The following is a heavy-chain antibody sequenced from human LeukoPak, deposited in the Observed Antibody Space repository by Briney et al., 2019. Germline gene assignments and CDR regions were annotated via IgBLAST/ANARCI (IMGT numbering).Heavy chain of an antibody. CDR2: MNPNSGNT. V-gene: IGHV1-8*01. D-gene: IGHD4-17*01. CDR1: GYTFTSYD. CDR3: ATNGLRLDAFDI. J-gene: IGHJ3*02. Sequence: ASVKVSCKASGYTFTSYDINWVRQATGQGLEWMGWMNPNSGNTGYAQKFQGRVTMTRNTSISTAYMELSSLKSEDTAVYYCATNGLRLDAFDIWGQGTMVTVSS.